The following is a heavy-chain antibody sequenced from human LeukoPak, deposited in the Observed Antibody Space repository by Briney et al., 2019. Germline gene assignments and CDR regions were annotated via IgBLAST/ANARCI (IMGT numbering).Heavy chain of an antibody. CDR2: IKQDGSEK. CDR3: ARGRADTNDAFDI. Sequence: PGGSLRLSCAASGFTFSSYWMSWVRQAPGKGLEWVANIKQDGSEKYYVDSVKGRFTISRDNAKNSLYLQMNSLRAEDTAVHYCARGRADTNDAFDIWGQGTMVTVSS. D-gene: IGHD5-18*01. V-gene: IGHV3-7*01. CDR1: GFTFSSYW. J-gene: IGHJ3*02.